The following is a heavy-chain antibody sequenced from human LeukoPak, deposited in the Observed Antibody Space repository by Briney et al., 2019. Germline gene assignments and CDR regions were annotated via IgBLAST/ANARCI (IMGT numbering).Heavy chain of an antibody. CDR2: ISAYNGNT. Sequence: GASVKVSCKASGYTFTSYGISWVRQAPGQGLEWMGWISAYNGNTNYAQRLQGRVTMTTDTSTSTAYMELRSLRSDDTAVYYCARGNREGYDILTYHYYYYYMDVWGKGTTVTISS. D-gene: IGHD3-9*01. V-gene: IGHV1-18*01. CDR1: GYTFTSYG. J-gene: IGHJ6*03. CDR3: ARGNREGYDILTYHYYYYYMDV.